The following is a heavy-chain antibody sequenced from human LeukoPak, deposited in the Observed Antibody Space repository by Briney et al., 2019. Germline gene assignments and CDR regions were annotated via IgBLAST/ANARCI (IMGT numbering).Heavy chain of an antibody. CDR1: GFTVSSNY. CDR2: IYSGVST. D-gene: IGHD3-10*01. J-gene: IGHJ4*02. CDR3: AREMDYYGSGSPPRYFDY. Sequence: GGSLRLSSAASGFTVSSNYMSWVRQAPGKGLEWGSVIYSGVSTYYADSVKGRFTISRDNSKNTLYLQMNSLRAEDTAVYYCAREMDYYGSGSPPRYFDYWGQGTLVTVSS. V-gene: IGHV3-53*01.